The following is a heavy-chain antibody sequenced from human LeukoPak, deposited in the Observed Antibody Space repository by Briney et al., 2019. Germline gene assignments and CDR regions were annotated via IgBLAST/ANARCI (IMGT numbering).Heavy chain of an antibody. D-gene: IGHD3-3*01. CDR1: GFTFSSYA. Sequence: PGGSLRLSCAASGFTFSSYAMSWVRQAPGKGLEWVSAISGSGGSTYYADSVKGRFTISRDNSKNTLYLQMNSLRAEDTAVYYCGKGLYYDFWSGYLAYWGQGTLVTVSS. CDR3: GKGLYYDFWSGYLAY. V-gene: IGHV3-23*01. CDR2: ISGSGGST. J-gene: IGHJ4*02.